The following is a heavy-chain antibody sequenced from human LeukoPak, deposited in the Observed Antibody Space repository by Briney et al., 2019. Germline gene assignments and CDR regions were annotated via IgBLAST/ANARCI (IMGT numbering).Heavy chain of an antibody. CDR3: ARDRGSINYYQRTFDY. Sequence: GGSLRLSCAASGFTFGSYAMHWVRQAPGKGLEWVAIISYDGINKYYADSVKGRFTISRDNSKNTLYLQMNSLTAEDAAVYYCARDRGSINYYQRTFDYWGQGTLVTVSS. CDR1: GFTFGSYA. CDR2: ISYDGINK. J-gene: IGHJ4*02. V-gene: IGHV3-30*04. D-gene: IGHD3-16*01.